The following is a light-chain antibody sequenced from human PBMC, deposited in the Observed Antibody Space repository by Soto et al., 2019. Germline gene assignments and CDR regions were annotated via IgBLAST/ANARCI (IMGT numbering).Light chain of an antibody. CDR3: SSYTTISTYV. J-gene: IGLJ1*01. V-gene: IGLV2-14*01. Sequence: QSVLTQPASVSGSPGQSITISCTGTSSEVGGYNYVSWYQQHPGKAPKLMIYDVRNRPSGVSNRFSGSKPVNTASLTISGLQAEDEADYYCSSYTTISTYVFGTGTKVTVL. CDR2: DVR. CDR1: SSEVGGYNY.